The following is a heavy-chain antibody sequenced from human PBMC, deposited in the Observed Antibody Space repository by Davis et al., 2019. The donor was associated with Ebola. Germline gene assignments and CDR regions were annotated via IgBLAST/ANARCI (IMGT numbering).Heavy chain of an antibody. D-gene: IGHD1-26*01. J-gene: IGHJ3*01. CDR2: LGVSGDT. V-gene: IGHV3-23*01. Sequence: SLNTPCASSGFVFRSYVLSWVRPAPGKGLEWVSTLGVSGDTYYADSVKGRFTISRDNSKHTLHLQMNSLRVKDTAIYYCAKDTRNVWFDVWGQGTMVTVAS. CDR1: GFVFRSYV. CDR3: AKDTRNVWFDV.